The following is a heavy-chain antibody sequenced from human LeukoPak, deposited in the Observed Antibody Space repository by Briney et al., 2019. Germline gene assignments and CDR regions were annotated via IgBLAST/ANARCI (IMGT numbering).Heavy chain of an antibody. D-gene: IGHD2-15*01. V-gene: IGHV4-4*02. CDR2: IYHSGST. CDR3: ARDCSGGSCYSDDAFDI. CDR1: GGSISSSNW. J-gene: IGHJ3*02. Sequence: SGTLSLTCAVSGGSISSSNWWSWVRQPPGKGLEWIGEIYHSGSTNYNPSLKSRVTISVDTSKNQFSLKLSSVTAADTAVYYCARDCSGGSCYSDDAFDIWGQGTMVTVSS.